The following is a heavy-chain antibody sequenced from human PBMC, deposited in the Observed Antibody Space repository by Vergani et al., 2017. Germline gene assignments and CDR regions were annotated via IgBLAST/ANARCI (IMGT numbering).Heavy chain of an antibody. V-gene: IGHV4-30-4*08. J-gene: IGHJ4*02. CDR3: ARVRVNIVATSLYYFDY. CDR1: GGSISSGDYY. Sequence: QVQLQESGPGLVKPSQTLSLTCTVSGGSISSGDYYWSWIRQPPGKGLEWIGYIYYSGSTYYNPSLKSRVTISGDTSKNQFSLKLSSVTAADTAVYYCARVRVNIVATSLYYFDYWGQGTLVTVSS. CDR2: IYYSGST. D-gene: IGHD5-12*01.